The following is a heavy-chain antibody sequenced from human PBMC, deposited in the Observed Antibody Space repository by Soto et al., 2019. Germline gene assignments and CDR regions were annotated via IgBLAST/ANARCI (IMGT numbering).Heavy chain of an antibody. CDR2: ISGSGGST. Sequence: GGSLRLSCASSGFTFSSYAMSWVRQAPGKGLEWVSAISGSGGSTYYADSVKGRFTISRDNAKNSLFLQMNSLRAEDTALYYCARSSTSGWYSGVDYWGQGTLVTVSS. V-gene: IGHV3-23*01. J-gene: IGHJ4*02. D-gene: IGHD6-13*01. CDR1: GFTFSSYA. CDR3: ARSSTSGWYSGVDY.